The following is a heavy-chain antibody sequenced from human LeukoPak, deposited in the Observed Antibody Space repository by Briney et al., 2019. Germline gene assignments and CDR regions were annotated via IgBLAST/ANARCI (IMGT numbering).Heavy chain of an antibody. D-gene: IGHD1-7*01. CDR3: ARDATFITGTTNYYYGMDV. J-gene: IGHJ6*02. CDR1: GYTFTGYY. V-gene: IGHV1-46*01. CDR2: INPSGGST. Sequence: ASVKVSCKASGYTFTGYYMHWVRQAPGQGLEWMGWINPSGGSTSYAQKFQGRVTMTRDTSTSTVYMELSSLRSEDTAVYYCARDATFITGTTNYYYGMDVWGQGTTVTVSS.